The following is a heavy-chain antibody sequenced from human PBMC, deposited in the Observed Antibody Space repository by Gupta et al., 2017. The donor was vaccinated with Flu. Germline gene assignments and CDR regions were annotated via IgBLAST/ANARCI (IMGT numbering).Heavy chain of an antibody. CDR2: IKRDGSEK. V-gene: IGHV3-7*03. CDR3: ARYGFSFGLDL. Sequence: SWVRMAPGKGLEWVANIKRDGSEKNYVDSAKGRFTISRDNAEDSLFLYMTSLRAEDTAVYYCARYGFSFGLDLWGQGTTVTVSS. J-gene: IGHJ6*02. D-gene: IGHD3-10*01.